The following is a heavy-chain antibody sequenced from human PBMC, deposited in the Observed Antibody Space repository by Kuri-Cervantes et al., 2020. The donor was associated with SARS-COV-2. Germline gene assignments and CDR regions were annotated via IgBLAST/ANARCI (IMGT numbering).Heavy chain of an antibody. CDR3: AKVDYYDSSGAIDY. V-gene: IGHV3-23*01. D-gene: IGHD3-22*01. J-gene: IGHJ4*02. Sequence: GGSLRLSCAASGFTFDDYAMHWVRQAPGKGLEWVSAISGSGGSTYYADSVKGRFTISRDNSKNTLYLQMNSLRAEDTAVYYCAKVDYYDSSGAIDYWGQGTLVTVSS. CDR2: ISGSGGST. CDR1: GFTFDDYA.